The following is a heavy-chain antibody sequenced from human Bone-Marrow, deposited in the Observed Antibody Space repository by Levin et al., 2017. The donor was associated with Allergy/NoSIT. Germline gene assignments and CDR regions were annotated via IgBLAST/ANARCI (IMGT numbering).Heavy chain of an antibody. CDR3: AGSPATGD. V-gene: IGHV3-66*02. D-gene: IGHD3-9*01. CDR2: IYSGGAT. CDR1: GFTVSNNY. J-gene: IGHJ4*02. Sequence: GESLKISCAVSGFTVSNNYMSWVRQAPGKGLEGVSVIYSGGATNYVDSVTGRFTVSRDNSKNTLYLQMNSLRAEDTAVYYCAGSPATGDWGQGTLVTVSS.